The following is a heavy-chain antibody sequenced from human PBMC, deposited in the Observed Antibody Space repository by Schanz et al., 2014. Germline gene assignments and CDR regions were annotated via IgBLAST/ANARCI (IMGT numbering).Heavy chain of an antibody. J-gene: IGHJ4*02. V-gene: IGHV3-33*01. Sequence: QVQLVESGGGVVQPGRSLRLSCVASGFTFSSYDVFWVRQAPGKGLEWVAILWHDGSKKYYADSVKGRFIISRDNSKNTLYLQMGSLRAEDVAVYYCARKSLVSAHYDSWGQGTLVTVSS. D-gene: IGHD2-21*01. CDR1: GFTFSSYD. CDR2: LWHDGSKK. CDR3: ARKSLVSAHYDS.